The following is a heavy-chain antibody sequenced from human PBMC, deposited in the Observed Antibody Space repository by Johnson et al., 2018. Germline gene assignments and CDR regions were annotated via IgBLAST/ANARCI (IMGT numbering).Heavy chain of an antibody. CDR3: AKDAGYSSALRDAFDI. V-gene: IGHV3-9*01. D-gene: IGHD6-19*01. CDR1: GFTFEDFA. Sequence: VQLQESGGGLVQPGRSXRLSCAASGFTFEDFAMHWIRQSPGKGLEWVSSINWNSGRIAYADSVKGRFTISRDNAKRPLYLRMNSLTPEDTALYFCAKDAGYSSALRDAFDIWGHGTMVTVSS. J-gene: IGHJ3*02. CDR2: INWNSGRI.